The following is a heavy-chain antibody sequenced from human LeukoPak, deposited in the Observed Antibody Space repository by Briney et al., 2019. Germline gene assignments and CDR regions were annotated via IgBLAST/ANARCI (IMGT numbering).Heavy chain of an antibody. CDR3: ARHSSGWYDYFDY. J-gene: IGHJ4*02. Sequence: SETLSLTCTVSGGSISSSSYYWGWIRQPPGKGLEWIGSIYYSGSTYYNPSLKSRVTISVDTSKNQFSLKLSSVTAADTAVYYCARHSSGWYDYFDYWGQGTLVTVSS. D-gene: IGHD6-19*01. CDR1: GGSISSSSYY. CDR2: IYYSGST. V-gene: IGHV4-39*01.